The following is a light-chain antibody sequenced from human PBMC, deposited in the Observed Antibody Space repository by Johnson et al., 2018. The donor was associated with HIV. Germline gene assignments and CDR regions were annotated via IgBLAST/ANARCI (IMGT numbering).Light chain of an antibody. CDR2: ENT. V-gene: IGLV1-51*02. Sequence: QSVLSQPPSVSAAPGQKVTISCSGSSSNIGNKYVSWYQQLPGTAPKLLIYENTKRPSGIPDRFSGSKSGTSATLGITGLQPGDEADYYCGTWDTSLIPGGVFGSGTKVTVL. CDR3: GTWDTSLIPGGV. J-gene: IGLJ1*01. CDR1: SSNIGNKY.